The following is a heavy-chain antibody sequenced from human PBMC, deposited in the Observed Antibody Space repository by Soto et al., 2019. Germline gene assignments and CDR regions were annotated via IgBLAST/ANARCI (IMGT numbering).Heavy chain of an antibody. CDR1: GFTFSSYG. CDR3: AKYLAHSMFDISSAPDY. D-gene: IGHD3-10*02. Sequence: PGGSLRLSCAATGFTFSSYGMMWVRQAPGKGLDWVSAISGNGGSAHYADSVKGRFTISRDNSKNILFLQMNSLRVEDTAVYYCAKYLAHSMFDISSAPDYWGQGTLVTVS. CDR2: ISGNGGSA. J-gene: IGHJ4*02. V-gene: IGHV3-23*01.